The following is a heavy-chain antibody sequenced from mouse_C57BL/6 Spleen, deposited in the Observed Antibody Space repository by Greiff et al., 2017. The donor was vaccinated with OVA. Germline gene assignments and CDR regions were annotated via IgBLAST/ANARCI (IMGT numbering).Heavy chain of an antibody. Sequence: DVMLVESGGGLVKPGGSLKLSCAASGFTFSSYTMSWVRQTPEKRLEWVATISGGGGNTYYPDSVKGRFTISRDNAKNTLYLQMSSLRSEDTALYYCARRRTRWLLDAMDYWGQGTSVTVSS. V-gene: IGHV5-9*01. D-gene: IGHD2-3*01. CDR1: GFTFSSYT. CDR2: ISGGGGNT. CDR3: ARRRTRWLLDAMDY. J-gene: IGHJ4*01.